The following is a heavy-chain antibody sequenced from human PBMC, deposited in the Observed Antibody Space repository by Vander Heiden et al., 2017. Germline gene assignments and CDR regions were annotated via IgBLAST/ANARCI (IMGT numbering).Heavy chain of an antibody. Sequence: QVHLVESGGGVVQPGRSLRLSCAVSGFTFNTHAMHWIRQTPGKGLEWVAFIRLDGSNIYYADSVKGRFTISRDNSKNTLYLQMNSLRAEDTGVYYCARDLMKGAYFDYWGQGTLVTVSS. D-gene: IGHD3-16*01. V-gene: IGHV3-33*01. CDR2: IRLDGSNI. CDR1: GFTFNTHA. J-gene: IGHJ4*02. CDR3: ARDLMKGAYFDY.